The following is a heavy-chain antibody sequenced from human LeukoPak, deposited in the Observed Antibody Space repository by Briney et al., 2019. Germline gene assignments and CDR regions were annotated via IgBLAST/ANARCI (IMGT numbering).Heavy chain of an antibody. Sequence: SETLSLTCVVSGGSISSSNWWSWVRQPPGKGLEWIGEIYHSGSTNYNPSLKSRVTISVDKSKNQFSLKLSSVTAADTAVYYCARVRWDYYYDSSGYRFGPWGQGTLVTVSS. CDR2: IYHSGST. D-gene: IGHD3-22*01. CDR1: GGSISSSNW. V-gene: IGHV4-4*02. J-gene: IGHJ5*02. CDR3: ARVRWDYYYDSSGYRFGP.